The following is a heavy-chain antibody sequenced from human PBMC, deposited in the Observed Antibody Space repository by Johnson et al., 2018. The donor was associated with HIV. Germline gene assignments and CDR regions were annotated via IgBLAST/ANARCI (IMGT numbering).Heavy chain of an antibody. D-gene: IGHD3-10*01. Sequence: VQLVESGGGLVQPGGSLKLSCAASGFTFSGSAMHWVRQASGKGLEWVGRIRRTANSYAPAYAASVKGRFTISRDNSKNTLYLQMNSLRVEDTAVYYCVKEGITMEVDIWGQGTMVTVSS. J-gene: IGHJ3*02. CDR1: GFTFSGSA. V-gene: IGHV3-73*01. CDR2: IRRTANSYAP. CDR3: VKEGITMEVDI.